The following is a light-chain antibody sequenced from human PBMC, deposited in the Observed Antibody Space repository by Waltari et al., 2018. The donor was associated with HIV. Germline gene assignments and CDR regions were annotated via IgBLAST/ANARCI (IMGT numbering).Light chain of an antibody. Sequence: SYELTQPPSVSVSPGQTARITCSGDALTKQYAYWYQQKPGQAPVLVIYKDSERPSGIPERFSGSSSGTTVTLTISGVQAEDEADYYCQSADSSYTYPGVVFGGGTKLTVL. CDR1: ALTKQY. V-gene: IGLV3-25*03. CDR3: QSADSSYTYPGVV. J-gene: IGLJ2*01. CDR2: KDS.